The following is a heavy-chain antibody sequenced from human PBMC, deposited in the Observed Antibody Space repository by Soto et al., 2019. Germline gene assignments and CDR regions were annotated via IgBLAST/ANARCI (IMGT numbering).Heavy chain of an antibody. CDR3: ARDPLWSGSPFDY. CDR1: GGTFSSYT. D-gene: IGHD3-3*01. CDR2: IIPILGIA. V-gene: IGHV1-69*08. J-gene: IGHJ4*02. Sequence: QVQLVQSGAEVKKPGSSVKVSCKACGGTFSSYTISWVRQAPGQGLEWMGRIIPILGIANYAQKFQGRVTITADKSTSTAYMELSSLRSEDTAVYYCARDPLWSGSPFDYWGQGTLVTVSS.